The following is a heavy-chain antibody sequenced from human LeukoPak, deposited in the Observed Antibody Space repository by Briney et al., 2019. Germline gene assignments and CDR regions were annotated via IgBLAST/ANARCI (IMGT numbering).Heavy chain of an antibody. Sequence: ASVKVSCKASGYTFTGYYMYWVRQAPGQGLEWMGWINPNSGGTHYAQKFQGRVTMTRDTPISTAYMELSRLRSDDTAVYYCARDYASSDDYNDNDWGGYFDLWGRGTLVTVSS. CDR2: INPNSGGT. J-gene: IGHJ2*01. D-gene: IGHD5-24*01. V-gene: IGHV1-2*02. CDR1: GYTFTGYY. CDR3: ARDYASSDDYNDNDWGGYFDL.